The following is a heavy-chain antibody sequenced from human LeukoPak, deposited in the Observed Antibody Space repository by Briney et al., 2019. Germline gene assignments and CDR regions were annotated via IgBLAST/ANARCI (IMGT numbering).Heavy chain of an antibody. Sequence: GGSLRLSCAASGFTFSSYSMNWVRQAPGKGREWVSYISSSSSTIYYADSVKGRFTISRDNAKNSLYLQMNSLRAEDTAVYYCARDDYYDSSGYDYWGQGTLVTVSS. CDR2: ISSSSSTI. J-gene: IGHJ4*02. CDR1: GFTFSSYS. V-gene: IGHV3-48*04. CDR3: ARDDYYDSSGYDY. D-gene: IGHD3-22*01.